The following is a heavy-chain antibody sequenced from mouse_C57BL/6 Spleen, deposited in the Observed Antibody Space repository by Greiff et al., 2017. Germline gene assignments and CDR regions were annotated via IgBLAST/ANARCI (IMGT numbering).Heavy chain of an antibody. Sequence: EVMLVESGGGLVKPGGSLKLSCAASGFTFSSYAMSWVRQTPEKRLEWVATISDGGSYTYYPDNVKGRFTISRDNAKNNLYLQMSHLKSEDTAMYYCARDRGDGTWYFDVWGTGTTVTVSS. D-gene: IGHD4-1*01. CDR1: GFTFSSYA. CDR3: ARDRGDGTWYFDV. CDR2: ISDGGSYT. V-gene: IGHV5-4*01. J-gene: IGHJ1*03.